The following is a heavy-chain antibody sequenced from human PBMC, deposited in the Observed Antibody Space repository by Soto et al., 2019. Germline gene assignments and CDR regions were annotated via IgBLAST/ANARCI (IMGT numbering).Heavy chain of an antibody. CDR3: ARDYRPYCSSTSCYAPAFDY. J-gene: IGHJ4*02. V-gene: IGHV3-7*01. D-gene: IGHD2-2*01. CDR1: GFALGGNG. CDR2: IKQDGSEK. Sequence: PGGSLRLSCAASGFALGGNGRSGVRRAQGKGRGGVANIKQDGSEKYYVDSVKGRFTISRDNAKNSLYLQMNSLRAEDTAVYYCARDYRPYCSSTSCYAPAFDYWGQGTLVTVSS.